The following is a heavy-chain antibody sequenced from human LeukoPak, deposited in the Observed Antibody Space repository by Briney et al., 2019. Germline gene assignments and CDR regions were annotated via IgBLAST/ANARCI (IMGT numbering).Heavy chain of an antibody. D-gene: IGHD2-2*01. Sequence: SETLSLTCTVSGGSISTYYWSWIRQPPGKGLEWIGYLYYNGRTNYNPSLKSQVTLSLDTSKNQFSLKVNSVTAADTAVYYCARRGGPGVPAASMPFYWGQGTLVTVSS. V-gene: IGHV4-59*08. CDR1: GGSISTYY. CDR2: LYYNGRT. CDR3: ARRGGPGVPAASMPFY. J-gene: IGHJ4*02.